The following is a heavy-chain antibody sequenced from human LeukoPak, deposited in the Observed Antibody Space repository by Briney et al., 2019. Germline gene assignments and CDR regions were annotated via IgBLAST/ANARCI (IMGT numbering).Heavy chain of an antibody. V-gene: IGHV4-61*08. CDR3: ASGWYFRAPYY. CDR1: GGSISSGGFS. CDR2: IYYSGRT. Sequence: PSETLSLTCAVSGGSISSGGFSWSWIRQPPGKGLEWIGYIYYSGRTNYNPSLKSRVTISVDTSKNQFSLKLSSVTAADTAVYYCASGWYFRAPYYRGQGTLVTGSS. D-gene: IGHD6-19*01. J-gene: IGHJ4*02.